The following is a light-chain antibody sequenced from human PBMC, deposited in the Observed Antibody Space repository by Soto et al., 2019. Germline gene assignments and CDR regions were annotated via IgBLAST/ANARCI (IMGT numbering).Light chain of an antibody. J-gene: IGLJ1*01. CDR2: DVS. V-gene: IGLV2-8*01. CDR1: SSDVGGYNY. Sequence: QPVLTQPPSASGSPGQSVTISCTGTSSDVGGYNYVSWYQQNPGKAPKLMIYDVSKRPSGVPDRFSGSKSGNTASLTVSGLQAEDEADYYCSSYAGRNNFVFGTGTKLTVL. CDR3: SSYAGRNNFV.